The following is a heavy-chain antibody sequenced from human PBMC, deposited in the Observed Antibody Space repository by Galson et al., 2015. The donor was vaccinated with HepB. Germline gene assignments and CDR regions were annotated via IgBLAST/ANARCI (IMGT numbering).Heavy chain of an antibody. D-gene: IGHD6-19*01. Sequence: SLRLSCAASGFTFSSYSMNWVRQAPGKGLEWVSSISSSSSYIYYADSVKGRFTISRDNAKNSLYLQMNSLRAEDTAVYYCAQGSDRMQWLVLTRLDYWGQGTLVTVSS. CDR1: GFTFSSYS. J-gene: IGHJ4*02. V-gene: IGHV3-21*01. CDR3: AQGSDRMQWLVLTRLDY. CDR2: ISSSSSYI.